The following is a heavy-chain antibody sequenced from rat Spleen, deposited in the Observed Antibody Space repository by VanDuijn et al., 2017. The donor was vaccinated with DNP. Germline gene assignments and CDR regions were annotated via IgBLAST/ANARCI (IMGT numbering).Heavy chain of an antibody. D-gene: IGHD4-1*01. CDR3: ASGFGWFAY. J-gene: IGHJ3*01. Sequence: EVQLVESGGGLVQPGRSLKLSCAASGFTFSNYDMAWVRQAPTKGLEWVASISTSGGSTYYPDSVKGRFTVSRDHATNTLYLRLNSLRSEDTATYYCASGFGWFAYWGQGTLVTVSS. CDR1: GFTFSNYD. CDR2: ISTSGGST. V-gene: IGHV5S13*01.